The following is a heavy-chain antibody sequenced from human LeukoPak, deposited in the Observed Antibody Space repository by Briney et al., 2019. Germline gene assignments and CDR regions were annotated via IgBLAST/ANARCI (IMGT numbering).Heavy chain of an antibody. J-gene: IGHJ4*02. V-gene: IGHV3-21*01. D-gene: IGHD5-18*01. CDR3: ARDCGNSYGYGY. Sequence: GGSLRLSCAASGFTFSSYSMNWVRQAPGKGLEWVSSISSSSSYIYYADSVKGRFTISRDNAKNSLYLQMNSLRAEDTAVYYCARDCGNSYGYGYWGQGTLVTVSS. CDR1: GFTFSSYS. CDR2: ISSSSSYI.